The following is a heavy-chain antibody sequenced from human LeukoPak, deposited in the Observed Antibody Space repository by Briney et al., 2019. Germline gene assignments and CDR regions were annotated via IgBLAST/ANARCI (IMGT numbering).Heavy chain of an antibody. CDR2: INHSGST. CDR3: ARAHYDYVWGSYRYGYYFDY. V-gene: IGHV4-34*01. CDR1: VGSYSGYY. D-gene: IGHD3-16*02. J-gene: IGHJ4*02. Sequence: SETLSLTCAVYVGSYSGYYWSWIRQPPGKGLEWIGEINHSGSTNYNPSLKSRVTISVDTSKNQFSLKLSSVTAADTAVYYCARAHYDYVWGSYRYGYYFDYWGQGTLVTVSS.